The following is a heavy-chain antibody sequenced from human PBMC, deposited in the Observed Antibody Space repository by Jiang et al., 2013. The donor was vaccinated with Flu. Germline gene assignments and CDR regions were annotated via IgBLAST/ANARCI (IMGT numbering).Heavy chain of an antibody. J-gene: IGHJ4*02. CDR1: GYTFTGYY. Sequence: SGAEVKKPGASVKVSCKASGYTFTGYYMHWVRQAPGQGLEWMGWISAYNGDTNYAQKLQGRVTMTTDTSTSTAYMELRSLRSDDTAVYYCARGGDYYDSSGYYIDYWGQGTLVTVSS. CDR2: ISAYNGDT. V-gene: IGHV1-18*04. D-gene: IGHD3-22*01. CDR3: ARGGDYYDSSGYYIDY.